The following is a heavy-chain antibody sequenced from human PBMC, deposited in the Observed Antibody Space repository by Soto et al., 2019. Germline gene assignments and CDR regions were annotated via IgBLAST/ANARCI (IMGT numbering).Heavy chain of an antibody. CDR3: ARFSGSYPRGLDY. CDR1: GFTFSDHY. D-gene: IGHD1-26*01. J-gene: IGHJ4*02. CDR2: SRNKANSYIT. V-gene: IGHV3-72*01. Sequence: EVQLVESGGGLVQPGGSLRLSCAASGFTFSDHYMDWVRQAPGKGLEWVGRSRNKANSYITEYAASVKGRFTISRDESNNSLYLQMNSLKTEDTAVYYCARFSGSYPRGLDYWGQGTLVTVSS.